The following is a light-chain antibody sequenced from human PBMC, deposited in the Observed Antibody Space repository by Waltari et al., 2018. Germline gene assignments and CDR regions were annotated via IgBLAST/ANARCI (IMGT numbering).Light chain of an antibody. V-gene: IGLV1-51*02. Sequence: QPVLTPPPPVSAATGQRVTISCSGGSSNFGKNHVTPYRQVPGTAPKLLIYENRERPSGIPGRFSGSKSGTSATLDITGLQAGGEADYYCGTWDSSLSGAVFGGGTHLTVL. CDR2: ENR. CDR3: GTWDSSLSGAV. CDR1: SSNFGKNH. J-gene: IGLJ7*01.